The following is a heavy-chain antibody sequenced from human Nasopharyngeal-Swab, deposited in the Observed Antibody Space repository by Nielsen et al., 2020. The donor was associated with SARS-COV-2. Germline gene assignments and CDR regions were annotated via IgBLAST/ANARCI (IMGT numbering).Heavy chain of an antibody. D-gene: IGHD3-16*01. V-gene: IGHV5-51*01. Sequence: GGSLRLSCKRSGYSFTSYWIGWVRQMPGKGLEWMGIIYPGDSDTRYSPSFQGQVTIPADKSISTAYLQWSSLKASDTAMYYCARGGRDSRNFDYWGQGTLVTVSS. CDR2: IYPGDSDT. CDR3: ARGGRDSRNFDY. CDR1: GYSFTSYW. J-gene: IGHJ4*02.